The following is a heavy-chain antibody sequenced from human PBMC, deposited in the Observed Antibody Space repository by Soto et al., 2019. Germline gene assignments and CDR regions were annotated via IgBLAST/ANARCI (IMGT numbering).Heavy chain of an antibody. CDR2: IYYSGST. V-gene: IGHV4-59*01. CDR1: GGSINDFY. J-gene: IGHJ4*02. CDR3: ARDPPGRPFDY. Sequence: SETLSLTCTVSGGSINDFYWSWIRQPPGKGLEWIGYIYYSGSTDYNPSLKGRVTISVDTSKNQFSLRAEDTAVYYCARDPPGRPFDYWGQGTQVTVSS.